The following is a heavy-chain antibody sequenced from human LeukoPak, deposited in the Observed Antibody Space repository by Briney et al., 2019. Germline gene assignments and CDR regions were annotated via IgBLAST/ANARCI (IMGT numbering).Heavy chain of an antibody. CDR1: GYTFTSYD. J-gene: IGHJ4*02. CDR2: MNPNSGNT. V-gene: IGHV1-8*01. Sequence: ASVTVSFKASGYTFTSYDINWVRQATGQGLEWMGWMNPNSGNTGYAQKFQGRVTMTRNTSISTAYMELSSLRSEATAVYYCARGRGVGATTVQLFDYWGQGTLVTVSS. D-gene: IGHD1-26*01. CDR3: ARGRGVGATTVQLFDY.